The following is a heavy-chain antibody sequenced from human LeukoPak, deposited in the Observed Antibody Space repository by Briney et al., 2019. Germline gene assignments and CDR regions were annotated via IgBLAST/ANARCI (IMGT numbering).Heavy chain of an antibody. V-gene: IGHV1-46*01. CDR1: GYTFTSYY. CDR2: INPSGGST. J-gene: IGHJ4*02. Sequence: GASVKVSCKASGYTFTSYYMHWARQAPGQGLEWMGIINPSGGSTSYAQKFQGRVTMTRDMSTSTVYMELSSLRSEGTAVYYCARHRIAVAGMGFDYWGQGTLVTVSS. D-gene: IGHD6-19*01. CDR3: ARHRIAVAGMGFDY.